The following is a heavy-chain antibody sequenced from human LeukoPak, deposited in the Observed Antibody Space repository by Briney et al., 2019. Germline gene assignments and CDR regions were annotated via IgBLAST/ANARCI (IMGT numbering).Heavy chain of an antibody. D-gene: IGHD4-11*01. Sequence: SETLSLTCAVYGGSFSGYYWSWIRQPPGKGLEWIGEINHSGSTNYNLSLKSRVTISVDTSKNQFSLKLSSVTAADTAVYYCARAATVKYYYYYYGMDVWGQGTAVTVSS. V-gene: IGHV4-34*01. J-gene: IGHJ6*02. CDR2: INHSGST. CDR1: GGSFSGYY. CDR3: ARAATVKYYYYYYGMDV.